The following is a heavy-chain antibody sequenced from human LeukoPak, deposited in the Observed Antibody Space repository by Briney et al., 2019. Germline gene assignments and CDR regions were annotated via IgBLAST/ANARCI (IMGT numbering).Heavy chain of an antibody. CDR2: IYTSGST. CDR1: GGSISSGSYY. V-gene: IGHV4-61*02. J-gene: IGHJ6*03. Sequence: SETLSLTCTVSGGSISSGSYYWSWIRQPVGKGLEWIGRIYTSGSTNYNPSLKSRVTISVDTSKNQFSLKLSSVTAADTAVYYCARDGPYYGSGSYYYYYMDVWGKGTTVTISS. CDR3: ARDGPYYGSGSYYYYYMDV. D-gene: IGHD3-10*01.